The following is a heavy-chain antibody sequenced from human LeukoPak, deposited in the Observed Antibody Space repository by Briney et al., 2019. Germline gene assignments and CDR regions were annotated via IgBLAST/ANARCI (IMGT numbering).Heavy chain of an antibody. D-gene: IGHD3-3*01. CDR3: ARDEGWSFDY. CDR1: GYTFTSYD. Sequence: ASVKVSCKASGYTFTSYDINWVRQAPGQGLEWMGKINPRGDSTSYAQKFQGRVTMTRDTSTSTVYMELRSLRSEDTAVYYCARDEGWSFDYWGQGTLVTVSS. CDR2: INPRGDST. J-gene: IGHJ4*02. V-gene: IGHV1-46*03.